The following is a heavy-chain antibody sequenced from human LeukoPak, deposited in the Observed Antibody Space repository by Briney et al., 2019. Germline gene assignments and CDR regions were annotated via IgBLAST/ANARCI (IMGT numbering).Heavy chain of an antibody. D-gene: IGHD6-19*01. V-gene: IGHV1-8*03. CDR3: AREGAAVAGTRGTHYYMDV. CDR2: MNPNSGNT. Sequence: AASVKVSCKASGYTFTSYDINWVRQATGQGLEWMGWMNPNSGNTGYAQKFQGRVTITRNTSISTAYMELSSLRSEDTAVYYCAREGAAVAGTRGTHYYMDVWGKGTTVTVSS. J-gene: IGHJ6*03. CDR1: GYTFTSYD.